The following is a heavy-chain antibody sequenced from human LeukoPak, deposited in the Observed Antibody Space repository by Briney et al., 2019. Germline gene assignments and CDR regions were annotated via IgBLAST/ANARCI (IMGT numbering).Heavy chain of an antibody. Sequence: SETLSLTCSVSGVSISSPVYYWGWIRQSPGKGLEWIGYIYYSGSTSYNPSLKSRVTISVDTSKKQFSLKLSSVTAADTAFYYCARYIVSYPHDAFDIWGQGTMVTVSS. CDR2: IYYSGST. D-gene: IGHD1-26*01. J-gene: IGHJ3*02. CDR3: ARYIVSYPHDAFDI. CDR1: GVSISSPVYY. V-gene: IGHV4-61*08.